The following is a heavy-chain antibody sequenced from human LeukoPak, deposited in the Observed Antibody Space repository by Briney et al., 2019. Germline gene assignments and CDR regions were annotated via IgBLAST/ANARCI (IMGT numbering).Heavy chain of an antibody. V-gene: IGHV1-8*01. CDR2: MNPNSGNT. Sequence: ASVKVSCKASGYTFTSYDINWVRQATGQGLEWMGWMNPNSGNTGYAQKFQGRVTMTRNTSISTAYMELSSVRSEDTAVYYCARELIAAAGMNYWGQGTLVTVSS. CDR1: GYTFTSYD. J-gene: IGHJ4*02. D-gene: IGHD6-13*01. CDR3: ARELIAAAGMNY.